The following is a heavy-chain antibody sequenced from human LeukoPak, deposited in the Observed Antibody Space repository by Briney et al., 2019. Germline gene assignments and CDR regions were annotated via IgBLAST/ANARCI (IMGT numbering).Heavy chain of an antibody. CDR2: IIPIFGTA. J-gene: IGHJ4*02. CDR3: ARPHYYYSSSDPGYFDY. V-gene: IGHV1-69*05. CDR1: GGTFSSYA. D-gene: IGHD6-13*01. Sequence: SVKLSCKASGGTFSSYAISWVRQAPGQGLEWISGIIPIFGTANYAHKFQGRVTITTDESTNTAYMELNSLRSEDTAVDYCARPHYYYSSSDPGYFDYWGQGTLVTVSS.